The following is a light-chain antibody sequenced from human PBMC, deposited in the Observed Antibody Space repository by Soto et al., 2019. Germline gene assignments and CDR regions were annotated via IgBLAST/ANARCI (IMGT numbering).Light chain of an antibody. CDR1: SSDVGGYNY. CDR3: SSYTSSSTVV. Sequence: QSALTQPASVSGSPGQSITISCTGTSSDVGGYNYVSWYQQHPGKAPKLMIYEVSNRSSGVSNLFSGSKSGNTASLTIAGLQAEDEADYYCSSYTSSSTVVFGGGTKLTVL. V-gene: IGLV2-14*01. J-gene: IGLJ2*01. CDR2: EVS.